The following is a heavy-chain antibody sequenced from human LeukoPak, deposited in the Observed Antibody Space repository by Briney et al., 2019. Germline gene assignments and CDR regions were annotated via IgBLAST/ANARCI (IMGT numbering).Heavy chain of an antibody. CDR1: GGTFSSYA. CDR2: IIPIFGTA. J-gene: IGHJ4*02. Sequence: SVKVSCKASGGTFSSYAISWLRQAPGQGLEWMGGIIPIFGTANYAQKFQGRVTITTDESTSTAYMELSSLRSEDTAVYYCARPDPAHYSSSWLNFDYWGQGTLVTVSS. V-gene: IGHV1-69*05. D-gene: IGHD6-13*01. CDR3: ARPDPAHYSSSWLNFDY.